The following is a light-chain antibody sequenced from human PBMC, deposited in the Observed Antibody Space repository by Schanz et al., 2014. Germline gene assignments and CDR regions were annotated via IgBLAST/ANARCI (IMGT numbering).Light chain of an antibody. J-gene: IGLJ3*02. CDR2: GNS. V-gene: IGLV1-40*01. CDR3: QSYDSSLSEWV. CDR1: SSNIGAGYD. Sequence: QSVLTQPPSVSGAPGQRVTISCTGNSSNIGAGYDVNWYQKFPGAAPKLLIYGNSNRPSGVPDRFSGSKSGTSASLAITGLHAEDEADYYCQSYDSSLSEWVFGGGTQLTVL.